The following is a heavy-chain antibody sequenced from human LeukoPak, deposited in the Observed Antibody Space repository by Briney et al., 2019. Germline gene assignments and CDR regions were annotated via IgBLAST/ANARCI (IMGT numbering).Heavy chain of an antibody. CDR3: ARDYLDRVVVPAAYSSSSGGGDY. Sequence: PGGSLRLSCAASGFTFSMHAMHWVRQTPGKGLEWVAVISYDGSNKYYADSVKGRFTISRDNSKNTLYLQMNSLRAEDTAVYYCARDYLDRVVVPAAYSSSSGGGDYWGQGTLVTVSS. CDR2: ISYDGSNK. J-gene: IGHJ4*02. CDR1: GFTFSMHA. V-gene: IGHV3-30-3*01. D-gene: IGHD2-2*01.